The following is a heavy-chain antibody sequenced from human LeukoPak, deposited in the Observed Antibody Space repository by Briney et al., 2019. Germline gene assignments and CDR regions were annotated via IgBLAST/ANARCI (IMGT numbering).Heavy chain of an antibody. V-gene: IGHV4-30-2*01. CDR3: ARDPHMIMCSFDI. Sequence: SQTLSLTCTVSGGSISSGGYYWSWIRQPPGKGLEWIGYIYHSGSTYYNPSLKSRVTISVDRSKNQFFLKLSSVTAADTAVYYCARDPHMIMCSFDIWGQGTMVTVSS. CDR1: GGSISSGGYY. CDR2: IYHSGST. J-gene: IGHJ3*02. D-gene: IGHD2-15*01.